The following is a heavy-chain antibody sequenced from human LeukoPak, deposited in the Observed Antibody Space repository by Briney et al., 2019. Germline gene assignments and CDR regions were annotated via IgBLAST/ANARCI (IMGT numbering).Heavy chain of an antibody. D-gene: IGHD1-1*01. CDR3: ARVIRGTTGTIEY. Sequence: SQTLSLTCAISGDSVSRNSAAWDWIRQSPSRGLEWLGRTYYRSKWYNDYAVSVESRIIINPDTTKNQFSLQLNSVTPEDTAVYYCARVIRGTTGTIEYWGQGTLVTVSS. J-gene: IGHJ4*02. V-gene: IGHV6-1*01. CDR1: GDSVSRNSAA. CDR2: TYYRSKWYN.